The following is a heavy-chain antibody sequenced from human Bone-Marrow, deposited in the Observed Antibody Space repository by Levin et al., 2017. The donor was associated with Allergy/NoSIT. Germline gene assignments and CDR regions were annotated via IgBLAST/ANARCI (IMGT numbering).Heavy chain of an antibody. CDR1: GFTFSSYW. Sequence: GGSLRLSCAASGFTFSSYWMHWVRQAPGKGLVWVSRINSDGSSSSYADSVKGRFTISRDNAKNTLYLQMNSLRAEDTAVYYCAREGPQMELRPAYYDSSGYYLGSWFDPWGQGTLVTVSS. D-gene: IGHD3-22*01. V-gene: IGHV3-74*01. CDR3: AREGPQMELRPAYYDSSGYYLGSWFDP. J-gene: IGHJ5*02. CDR2: INSDGSSS.